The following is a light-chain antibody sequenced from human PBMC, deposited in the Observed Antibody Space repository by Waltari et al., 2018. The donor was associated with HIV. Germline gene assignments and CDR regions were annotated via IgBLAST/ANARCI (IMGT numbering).Light chain of an antibody. CDR2: DVS. V-gene: IGLV2-14*03. Sequence: QSALTQPASVSGSPGPPITISCTGTSSDAGGYNYVPWYQQHPGKAPKLMIYDVSNRPSGVSNRFSGSKSGNTASLTISGLQAEDEADYYCSSYTSSSTLGFGGGTKLTVL. J-gene: IGLJ2*01. CDR1: SSDAGGYNY. CDR3: SSYTSSSTLG.